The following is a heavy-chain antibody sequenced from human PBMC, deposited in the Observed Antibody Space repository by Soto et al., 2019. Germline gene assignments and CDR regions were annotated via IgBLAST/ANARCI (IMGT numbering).Heavy chain of an antibody. D-gene: IGHD3-3*01. Sequence: QVQLVQSGAEVKKPGSSVKVSCKASGGTFSSYAISWVRQAPGQGLEWVGGIIPIFGTANYAQKFQGRVTITADESTSTAYMELSSLRSEDTAVYYCASSLRFLEWSGWFDPWGQGTLVTVSS. J-gene: IGHJ5*02. CDR3: ASSLRFLEWSGWFDP. CDR2: IIPIFGTA. CDR1: GGTFSSYA. V-gene: IGHV1-69*12.